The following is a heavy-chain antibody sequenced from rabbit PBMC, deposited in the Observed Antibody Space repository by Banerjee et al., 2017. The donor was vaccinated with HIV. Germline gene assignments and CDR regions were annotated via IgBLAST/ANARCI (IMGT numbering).Heavy chain of an antibody. CDR2: INTSSGNT. D-gene: IGHD8-1*01. V-gene: IGHV1S45*01. J-gene: IGHJ4*01. Sequence: QEQLEESGGGLVKPEGSLTLTCKASGFSFSNKYVMCWVRQAPGKGLEWIACINTSSGNTVYASWAKGRFTISSHNAQNTLYLQLNSLTAADTATYFCYVTGGDYYNHNLWGPGTLVTVS. CDR1: GFSFSNKYV. CDR3: YVTGGDYYNHNL.